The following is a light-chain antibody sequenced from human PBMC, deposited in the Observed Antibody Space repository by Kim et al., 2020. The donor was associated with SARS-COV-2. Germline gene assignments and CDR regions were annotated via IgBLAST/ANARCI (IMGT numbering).Light chain of an antibody. J-gene: IGLJ3*02. CDR3: CSYAGSYTWV. Sequence: GRSVTMSSTGTSSDVGGYKYVSWYQQHPGKAPKVMIYDVTKRPSGVPDRFSGSKSGDTASLTISGLQAEDEADYYCCSYAGSYTWVFGGGTQLTVL. CDR2: DVT. V-gene: IGLV2-11*03. CDR1: SSDVGGYKY.